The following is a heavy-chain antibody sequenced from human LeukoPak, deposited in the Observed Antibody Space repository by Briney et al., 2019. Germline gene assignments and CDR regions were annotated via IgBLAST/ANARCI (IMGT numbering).Heavy chain of an antibody. CDR1: GFTFSNYA. Sequence: GGSLRLSCAASGFTFSNYALSWVRQAPGKGLEWVSTISGSGVSTYYADSVKGRFTISRDNSKNTLYLQMNSVRAADTAVYYCAKGGSFSHFDPWGQGTLVTDSS. CDR3: AKGGSFSHFDP. CDR2: ISGSGVST. J-gene: IGHJ5*02. V-gene: IGHV3-23*01.